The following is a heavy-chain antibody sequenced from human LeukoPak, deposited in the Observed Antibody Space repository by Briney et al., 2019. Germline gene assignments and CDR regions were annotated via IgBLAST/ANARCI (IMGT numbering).Heavy chain of an antibody. Sequence: PGGSLRLSCSASGFNFNYFAMSWIRQAPGKRQEWVSTIGDSGSGGSYADSVRGRFTISRDNSKNIVYLQMHSLRVDDSAVYYCSRIKYGGNSGYHFDYWGQGTLVTVSS. J-gene: IGHJ4*02. V-gene: IGHV3-23*01. D-gene: IGHD4-23*01. CDR2: IGDSGSGG. CDR3: SRIKYGGNSGYHFDY. CDR1: GFNFNYFA.